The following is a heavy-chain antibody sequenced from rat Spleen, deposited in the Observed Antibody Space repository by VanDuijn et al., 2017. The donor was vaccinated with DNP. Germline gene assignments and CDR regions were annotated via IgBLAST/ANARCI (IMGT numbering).Heavy chain of an antibody. CDR3: VRWNSGHFDY. V-gene: IGHV5-22*01. CDR1: GFTFSDYY. D-gene: IGHD4-3*01. CDR2: ISYEGSGT. J-gene: IGHJ2*01. Sequence: EVQLVESGGGLVQPGRSLKLSCAASGFTFSDYYMAWVRQAPTKGLEWVASISYEGSGTYYGDSVKGRFTISRDNAKSTLYLQMNSLRSEDTATYHCVRWNSGHFDYWGQGVMVTVSS.